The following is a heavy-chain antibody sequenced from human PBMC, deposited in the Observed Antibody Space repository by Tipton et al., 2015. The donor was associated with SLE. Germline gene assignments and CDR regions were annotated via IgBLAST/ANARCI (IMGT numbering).Heavy chain of an antibody. V-gene: IGHV3-53*05. J-gene: IGHJ4*02. D-gene: IGHD3-10*01. CDR3: ARVELGPRYYGSGSYYPYFDY. Sequence: SLRLSCAASGFTVSSNYMSWVRQAPGKGLEWVSAIYSGGSTYYADSVKGRFTISRDNSKNTLYLQMNSLRAEDTAVYYCARVELGPRYYGSGSYYPYFDYWGQGTLVTVSS. CDR1: GFTVSSNY. CDR2: IYSGGST.